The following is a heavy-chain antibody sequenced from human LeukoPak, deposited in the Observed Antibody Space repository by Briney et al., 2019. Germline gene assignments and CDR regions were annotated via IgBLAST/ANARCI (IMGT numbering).Heavy chain of an antibody. Sequence: PGGSLRLSCAASGFTFSDCYMSWIRQAPGKGLEWVSCISSSGSTIYYADSVKGRFTISRDNAKNSLYLQMNSLRAEDTAVYYCARDGNTYYDILTGYDPWGQGTLVTVSS. J-gene: IGHJ5*02. V-gene: IGHV3-11*01. D-gene: IGHD3-9*01. CDR2: ISSSGSTI. CDR3: ARDGNTYYDILTGYDP. CDR1: GFTFSDCY.